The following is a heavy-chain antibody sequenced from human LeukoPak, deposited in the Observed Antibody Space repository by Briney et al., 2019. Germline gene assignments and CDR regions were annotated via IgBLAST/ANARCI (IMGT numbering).Heavy chain of an antibody. CDR2: IYYSGRT. Sequence: SETLSLTCTVSGVSISSSDYYWGWIRQPPGKGLEWIGSIYYSGRTYYNPPLKSRVTISEDTSKNQFFLKLSSVTAADTAVYYCARYGSGSTWFDPWGQGTLVTVSS. CDR3: ARYGSGSTWFDP. J-gene: IGHJ5*02. V-gene: IGHV4-39*01. D-gene: IGHD3-10*01. CDR1: GVSISSSDYY.